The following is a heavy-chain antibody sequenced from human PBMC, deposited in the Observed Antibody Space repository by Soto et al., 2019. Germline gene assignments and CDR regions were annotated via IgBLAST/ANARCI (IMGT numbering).Heavy chain of an antibody. Sequence: QVQLVQSGAEVMTPGASVKVSCKASGYIFSNFGLSWVRQAPGQGLEWMGWISGYNGNTNSAEKFQGRVTMTTDTSTSTAYMEMRSLTSDDTAVYYCARDKGYGFGWSSSSGMDVWGQGTTVTVSS. CDR2: ISGYNGNT. CDR3: ARDKGYGFGWSSSSGMDV. D-gene: IGHD5-18*01. CDR1: GYIFSNFG. V-gene: IGHV1-18*01. J-gene: IGHJ6*02.